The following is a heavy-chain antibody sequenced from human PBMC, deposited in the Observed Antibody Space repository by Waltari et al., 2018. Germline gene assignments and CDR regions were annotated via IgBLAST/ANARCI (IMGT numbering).Heavy chain of an antibody. CDR3: AKGGIYGDSYFDY. V-gene: IGHV3-23*03. J-gene: IGHJ4*02. CDR1: GFTFSSYA. Sequence: EVQLLESGGGLVQPGGSLRLSCAASGFTFSSYAMSWVSQAPGKGLEWVSVIYSGGSSTYYADSVKGRFTISRDNSKNTLYLQMNSLRAEDTAVYYCAKGGIYGDSYFDYWGQGTLVTVSS. CDR2: IYSGGSST. D-gene: IGHD4-17*01.